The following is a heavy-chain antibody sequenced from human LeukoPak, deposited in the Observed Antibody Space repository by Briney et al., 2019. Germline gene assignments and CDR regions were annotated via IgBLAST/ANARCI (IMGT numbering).Heavy chain of an antibody. V-gene: IGHV4-59*01. Sequence: SETLSLTCTVSGGSISSYYWSWIRQPPGKGLEWIGYIYYSGSTNYNPSLKSRVTISVDTSKNQFSLKLSSVTAADTAVYYCARTIAAAGTPDDAFDIWGQGTMVTVSS. CDR1: GGSISSYY. D-gene: IGHD6-13*01. J-gene: IGHJ3*02. CDR2: IYYSGST. CDR3: ARTIAAAGTPDDAFDI.